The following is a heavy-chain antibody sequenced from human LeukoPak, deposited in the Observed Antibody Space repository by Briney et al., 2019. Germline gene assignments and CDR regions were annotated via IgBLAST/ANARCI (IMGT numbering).Heavy chain of an antibody. V-gene: IGHV1-18*01. CDR2: ISAYNGNT. CDR3: ARGAYSSSWYWGGHYYYYGMDV. D-gene: IGHD6-13*01. Sequence: GASVKVSCKASGYTFTSYGISWVRQAPGQGLEWMGWISAYNGNTNYAQKLQGRVTMTTDTSTSTAYMELRSLRSDDTAVYYCARGAYSSSWYWGGHYYYYGMDVWGQGTTVTVSS. J-gene: IGHJ6*02. CDR1: GYTFTSYG.